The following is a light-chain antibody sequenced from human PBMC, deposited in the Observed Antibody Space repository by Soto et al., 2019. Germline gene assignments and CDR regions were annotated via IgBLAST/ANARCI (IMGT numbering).Light chain of an antibody. CDR3: SSYTSGSTRYV. CDR1: GSDVGGYDY. CDR2: EVS. Sequence: QSALTQPASVSGSPGQSITISCTGSGSDVGGYDYVSWYQQHPGKAPKLMIYEVSNRPSGISDRFSGSKSGNTASLTISGLQAEGEADYFCSSYTSGSTRYVFGSGTKVTVL. J-gene: IGLJ1*01. V-gene: IGLV2-14*01.